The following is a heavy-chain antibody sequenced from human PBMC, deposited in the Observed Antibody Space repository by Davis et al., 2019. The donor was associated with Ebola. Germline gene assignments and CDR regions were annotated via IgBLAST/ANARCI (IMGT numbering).Heavy chain of an antibody. CDR2: INAGNGNT. V-gene: IGHV1-3*01. J-gene: IGHJ6*02. CDR3: ARDWVGATSLKYYYGMDV. D-gene: IGHD1-26*01. CDR1: GYTFTNYA. Sequence: ASVKVSCKAAGYTFTNYAMHWVRQAPGQRLEWMGWINAGNGNTKYSQKLQGRVSITRDTSASTAYMELSSLRSEDTAVYYCARDWVGATSLKYYYGMDVWGQGTTVTVSS.